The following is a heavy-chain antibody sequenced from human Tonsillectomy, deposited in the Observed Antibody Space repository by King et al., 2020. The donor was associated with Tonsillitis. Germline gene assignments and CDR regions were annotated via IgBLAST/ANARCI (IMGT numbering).Heavy chain of an antibody. V-gene: IGHV2-26*01. J-gene: IGHJ3*02. CDR1: GFSLTNTRMG. D-gene: IGHD3-22*01. CDR2: IFSDDEK. CDR3: ARNYYDSSGYYSWAFDI. Sequence: VTLKESGPVLVKPTETLTLTCTVSGFSLTNTRMGVSWIRQPPGKALEWLARIFSDDEKSYSTSLKGRLTISKDTSKSLVVLTMTNMDPVDTATYYCARNYYDSSGYYSWAFDIWGQGTMVTVSS.